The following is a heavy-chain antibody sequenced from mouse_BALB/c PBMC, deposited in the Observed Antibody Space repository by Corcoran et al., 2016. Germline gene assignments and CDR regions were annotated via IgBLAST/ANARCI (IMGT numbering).Heavy chain of an antibody. V-gene: IGHV9-3-1*01. Sequence: QIQLVQSGPELKKPGETVKISCKASGYTFTNYGMNWVKQAPGKGLKWMGWINTYTGETTYADDLKGRFAFSLETSASTAYLQINNLKNEDTATYFCAREPLAMDYWGQGTSVTVSS. CDR3: AREPLAMDY. CDR1: GYTFTNYG. CDR2: INTYTGET. J-gene: IGHJ4*01.